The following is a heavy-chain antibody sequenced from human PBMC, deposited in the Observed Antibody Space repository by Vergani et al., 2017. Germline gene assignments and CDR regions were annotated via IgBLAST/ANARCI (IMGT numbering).Heavy chain of an antibody. V-gene: IGHV4-39*01. D-gene: IGHD6-25*01. CDR2: MAYSGST. CDR3: RSKRGASRAAYCHSYEF. Sequence: QVQLQESGPGLVKPSETLSLTCTVSGDSVISTDYHWGWIRQPPGKGLEWIGSMAYSGSTSYNPSLESRISISFETPKNQFSLRLTSVTAADTAVYYCRSKRGASRAAYCHSYEFWGPGTLVGVSS. CDR1: GDSVISTDYH. J-gene: IGHJ4*02.